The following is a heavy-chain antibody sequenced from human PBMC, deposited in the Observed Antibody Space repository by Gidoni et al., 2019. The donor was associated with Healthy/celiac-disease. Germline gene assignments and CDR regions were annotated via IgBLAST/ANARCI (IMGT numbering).Heavy chain of an antibody. D-gene: IGHD3-16*02. V-gene: IGHV3-73*02. J-gene: IGHJ6*02. CDR1: GFTFRGSA. CDR3: TSQLTGGDYVWGSYRPYYYYYGMDV. CDR2: IRSKASSYAT. Sequence: EVQLVEYGGGLVQPGGSLKLSCAASGFTFRGSAMPWVRPASGKGLEGVCRIRSKASSYATAYAASFKGRFTISRDDSKNTAYLQMNSLKTEDTAVYYCTSQLTGGDYVWGSYRPYYYYYGMDVWGQGTTVTVSS.